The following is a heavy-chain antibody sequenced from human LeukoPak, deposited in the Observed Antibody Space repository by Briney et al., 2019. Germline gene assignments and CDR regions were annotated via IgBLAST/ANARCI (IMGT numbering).Heavy chain of an antibody. D-gene: IGHD3-16*01. CDR2: INGDGGKT. CDR3: AKDLQHTGGSYWGRFGQ. CDR1: GFSFSSYA. V-gene: IGHV3-43*02. Sequence: PGGSLRLSCAASGFSFSSYAMSWVRQAPGKGLEWVSLINGDGGKTFYADSVKGRFTISRDNSKNSLYLQMSSLRTEDTALYFCAKDLQHTGGSYWGRFGQWGQGTQVTVSS. J-gene: IGHJ4*02.